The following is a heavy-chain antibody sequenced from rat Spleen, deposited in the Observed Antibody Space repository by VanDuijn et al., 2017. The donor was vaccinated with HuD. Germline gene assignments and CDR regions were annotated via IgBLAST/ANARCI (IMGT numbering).Heavy chain of an antibody. Sequence: QVQLKESGPGLVQPSQTLSLTCTVSGFSLSRHGVIWVRQPPGKGLEWMGVIWGNGNTNYNSALKSRLSISRDTSKSQVYLKMNILQTEDTAIYFCTSPFRWFAYWGQGTLVTVSS. CDR2: IWGNGNT. V-gene: IGHV2-13*01. CDR1: GFSLSRHG. CDR3: TSPFRWFAY. J-gene: IGHJ3*01.